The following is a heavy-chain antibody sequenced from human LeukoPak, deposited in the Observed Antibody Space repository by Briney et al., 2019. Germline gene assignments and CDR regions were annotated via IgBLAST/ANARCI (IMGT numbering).Heavy chain of an antibody. J-gene: IGHJ4*02. Sequence: GGSLRLSCAASGFTFSSYTMNWVRQAPGKGLEWVSSISSSSIYINYSDSVKGRFTISRDNAKNSLYLQMSSLRAEDTAVYYCARVGGSYWREDYWGQGTLVTVSS. CDR3: ARVGGSYWREDY. V-gene: IGHV3-21*01. D-gene: IGHD1-26*01. CDR1: GFTFSSYT. CDR2: ISSSSIYI.